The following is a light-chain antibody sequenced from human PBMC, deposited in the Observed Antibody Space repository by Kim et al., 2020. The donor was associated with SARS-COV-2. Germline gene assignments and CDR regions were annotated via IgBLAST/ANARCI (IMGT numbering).Light chain of an antibody. CDR3: LQDYTYPRT. J-gene: IGKJ1*01. V-gene: IGKV1-6*01. CDR2: AAS. CDR1: QAIRND. Sequence: ASVGDRVTLTCRASQAIRNDLTWYQQKPGRAPQLLIYAASSLVSGVPSRFSGSGSDTLFTLTIASLQPEDFATYYCLQDYTYPRTFGQGTKVDIK.